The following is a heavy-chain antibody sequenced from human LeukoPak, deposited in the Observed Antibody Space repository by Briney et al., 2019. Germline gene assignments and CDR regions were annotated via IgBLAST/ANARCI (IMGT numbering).Heavy chain of an antibody. CDR1: GFTVSSNY. V-gene: IGHV3-53*04. D-gene: IGHD3-3*01. Sequence: GGSLRLSCAASGFTVSSNYMSWVRQAPGKGLEWVSVIYSGGSTYYADSVKGRFTISRHNSKNTLYLQMNSLRAEDTAVYYCARHNDANYDYGMDVWGQGTTVTVSS. CDR3: ARHNDANYDYGMDV. J-gene: IGHJ6*02. CDR2: IYSGGST.